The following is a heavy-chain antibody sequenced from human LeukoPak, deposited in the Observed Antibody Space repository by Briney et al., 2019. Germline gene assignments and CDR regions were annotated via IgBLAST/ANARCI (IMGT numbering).Heavy chain of an antibody. CDR3: ARESYYYGMDV. V-gene: IGHV4-31*03. Sequence: PSETLSLTCTVSGGSISNGGYYWSWIRQHPGKGLEWIGYIYYSGSTYYNPSLKSRVTISVDTSKNQFSLKLSSVTAADTAVYYCARESYYYGMDVWGQGTTVTVSS. CDR2: IYYSGST. CDR1: GGSISNGGYY. J-gene: IGHJ6*02.